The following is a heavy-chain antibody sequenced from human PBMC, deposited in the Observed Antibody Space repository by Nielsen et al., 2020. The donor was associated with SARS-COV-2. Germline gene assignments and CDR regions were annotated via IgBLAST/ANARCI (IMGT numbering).Heavy chain of an antibody. Sequence: GESLKISCAASGFSFSSYAMHWVRQAPGKGLEWVAIISNDGSNKYYADAVKGRFTISRDNSKNTLYLQMNTLRVEDTALYYCARDVSDYYSGWPVSWGQGTLVTVS. CDR1: GFSFSSYA. J-gene: IGHJ5*02. CDR3: ARDVSDYYSGWPVS. CDR2: ISNDGSNK. V-gene: IGHV3-30-3*01. D-gene: IGHD6-19*01.